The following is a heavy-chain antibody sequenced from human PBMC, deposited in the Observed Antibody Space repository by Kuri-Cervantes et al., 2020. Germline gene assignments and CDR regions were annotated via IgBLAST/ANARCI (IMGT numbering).Heavy chain of an antibody. Sequence: GGSLRLSCAASGFTFSSYAMHWVRQPPGKGLEWVAVISYDGSNKYYADSVKCRFTISRDNSKNTLYLQMNSLRAEDTAVYYCARTHTLRYYYGMDVWGQGTTVTVSS. CDR3: ARTHTLRYYYGMDV. J-gene: IGHJ6*02. D-gene: IGHD2-2*02. V-gene: IGHV3-30-3*01. CDR2: ISYDGSNK. CDR1: GFTFSSYA.